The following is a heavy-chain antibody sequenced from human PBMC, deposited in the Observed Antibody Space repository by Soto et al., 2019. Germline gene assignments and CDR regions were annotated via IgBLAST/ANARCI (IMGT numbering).Heavy chain of an antibody. J-gene: IGHJ4*02. Sequence: PGGSLRLSCAASGFTFSSYAMSWVRQAPGKGLEWVSAISGSGGSTYYADSVKGRFTISRDNSKNTLYLQMNSLRAEDTAVYYCAKVSRRYYYGSGSYYHFDYWGQGTPVTAPQ. V-gene: IGHV3-23*01. CDR3: AKVSRRYYYGSGSYYHFDY. CDR2: ISGSGGST. CDR1: GFTFSSYA. D-gene: IGHD3-10*01.